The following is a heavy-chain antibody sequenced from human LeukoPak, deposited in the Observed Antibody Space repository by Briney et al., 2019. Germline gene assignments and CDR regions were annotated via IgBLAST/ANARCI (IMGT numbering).Heavy chain of an antibody. J-gene: IGHJ5*02. Sequence: SQTLSLTCTVSGDSISSGTYYWTWIRQPAGKGLEWIGRMYTSGSTNYNPSLKSRVTISVDTSKNQFSLKLSSMTAADTAVYYCARDLGYHDSSGYRNWFDPWGQGTLVTVSS. CDR1: GDSISSGTYY. V-gene: IGHV4-61*02. CDR2: MYTSGST. CDR3: ARDLGYHDSSGYRNWFDP. D-gene: IGHD3-22*01.